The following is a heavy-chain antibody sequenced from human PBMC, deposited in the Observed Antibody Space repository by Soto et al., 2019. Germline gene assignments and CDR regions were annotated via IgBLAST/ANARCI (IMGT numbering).Heavy chain of an antibody. CDR1: GFIFTTYA. Sequence: PVGSLRLSCATSGFIFTTYAMNWVRQAPGKGLEWVAAISSGGDSTFYAESVRGRFTISRDNSFNTVYLQMRSLRPEDTAVYYCAHPRGYGVFDAVDIWGQGTMVTVSS. J-gene: IGHJ3*02. D-gene: IGHD4-17*01. CDR2: ISSGGDST. CDR3: AHPRGYGVFDAVDI. V-gene: IGHV3-23*01.